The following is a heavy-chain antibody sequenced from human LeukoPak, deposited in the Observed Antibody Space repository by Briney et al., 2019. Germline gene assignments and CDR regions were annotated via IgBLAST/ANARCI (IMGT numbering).Heavy chain of an antibody. CDR3: ARGPYDFWSGYYGSRSEYYFDY. V-gene: IGHV1-2*02. CDR1: GYTFTGYY. J-gene: IGHJ4*02. D-gene: IGHD3-3*01. Sequence: ASVKVSCKASGYTFTGYYMHWVRQAPGQGLEWMGWVNPNSGGTNYAQKFQGRVTMTRDTSISTAYMKLSRLRSDDTAVYYCARGPYDFWSGYYGSRSEYYFDYWGQGTLVTVSS. CDR2: VNPNSGGT.